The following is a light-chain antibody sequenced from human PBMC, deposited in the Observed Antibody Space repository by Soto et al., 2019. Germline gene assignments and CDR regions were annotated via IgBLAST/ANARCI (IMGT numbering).Light chain of an antibody. CDR3: QQRSSAYS. V-gene: IGKV3-11*01. Sequence: EIVLTQSPGTLSLSPGETATLSCRASQSVGTYLAWYQQRPGQPPRLLIYDTSNRPTGIPDRFSGSGSGTDFTLTISSLEPEDFAVYYCQQRSSAYSFGQGTKLEIK. CDR1: QSVGTY. CDR2: DTS. J-gene: IGKJ2*03.